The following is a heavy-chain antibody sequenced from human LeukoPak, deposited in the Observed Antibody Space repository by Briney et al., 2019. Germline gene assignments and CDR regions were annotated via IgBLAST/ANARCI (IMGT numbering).Heavy chain of an antibody. J-gene: IGHJ6*03. CDR1: GFTFSNYG. Sequence: GGSLRLSCAASGFTFSNYGMHWVRQAPGKGLEWVAVISYDGSNKYYIDFVKGRFTISRDNSKNTLFLQMNSLRAEDTAVYYCARDYYDVVVVPAALYYYYYMDVWGKGTTVTVSS. V-gene: IGHV3-30*03. CDR3: ARDYYDVVVVPAALYYYYYMDV. D-gene: IGHD2-2*01. CDR2: ISYDGSNK.